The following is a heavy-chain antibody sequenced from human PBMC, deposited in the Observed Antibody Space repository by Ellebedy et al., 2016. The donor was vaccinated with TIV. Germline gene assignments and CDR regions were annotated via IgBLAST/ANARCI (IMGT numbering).Heavy chain of an antibody. D-gene: IGHD6-6*01. J-gene: IGHJ4*02. CDR2: IYLTGGT. V-gene: IGHV4-4*02. CDR3: ARAIIAPRPYYFDS. CDR1: GASITVDHW. Sequence: SETLSLXCSVSGASITVDHWLSWVRQPPGKGLEWIGEIYLTGGTNYNPSLKSRVTMSIDKSKTQFSLKLTSVTAADTAVYYCARAIIAPRPYYFDSWGQGALVTVSS.